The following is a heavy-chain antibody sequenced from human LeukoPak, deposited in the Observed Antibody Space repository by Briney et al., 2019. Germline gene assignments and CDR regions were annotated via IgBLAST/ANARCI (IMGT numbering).Heavy chain of an antibody. J-gene: IGHJ3*02. D-gene: IGHD4-17*01. CDR1: GGTFSSYA. Sequence: SVKVSCKASGGTFSSYAISWVRQAPGQGLEWMGGIIPIFGTAKYAQKFQGRVTITADESTSTAYMELSSLRSEDTAVYYCATDRYTTTVAFDIWGQGTMVTVSS. CDR2: IIPIFGTA. CDR3: ATDRYTTTVAFDI. V-gene: IGHV1-69*13.